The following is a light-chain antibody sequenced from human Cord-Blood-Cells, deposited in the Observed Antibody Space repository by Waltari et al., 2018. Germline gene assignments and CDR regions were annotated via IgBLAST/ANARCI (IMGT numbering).Light chain of an antibody. Sequence: SYELTQPPSVSVSPGQTASITCSGDNLGDKYACWYQQKPGQSPVLVIYQDSKRPSGIPERFSGSNSGNTATLTISWTQAMDEADYYCQAWDSSTYVFGTGTKVTVL. CDR2: QDS. V-gene: IGLV3-1*01. CDR3: QAWDSSTYV. CDR1: NLGDKY. J-gene: IGLJ1*01.